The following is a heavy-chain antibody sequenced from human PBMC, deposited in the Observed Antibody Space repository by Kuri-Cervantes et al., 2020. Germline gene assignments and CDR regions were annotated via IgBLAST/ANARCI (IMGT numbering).Heavy chain of an antibody. Sequence: ESLKISCAVYGGSFSGYHWTWIRQPPGKGLEWIGEINHSGSTNYNPSLKSRVTISVDTSKNQFSLKLSSVTAADAAVYYCARAGAVIVVFDPWGQGTLVTVSS. CDR1: GGSFSGYH. J-gene: IGHJ5*02. CDR3: ARAGAVIVVFDP. D-gene: IGHD3-22*01. CDR2: INHSGST. V-gene: IGHV4-34*01.